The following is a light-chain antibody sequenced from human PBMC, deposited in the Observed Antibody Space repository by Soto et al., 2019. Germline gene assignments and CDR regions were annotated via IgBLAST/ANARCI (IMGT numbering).Light chain of an antibody. CDR1: QSLLHTNGYNY. CDR3: MQPLQPPRT. V-gene: IGKV2-28*01. J-gene: IGKJ2*01. CDR2: LGS. Sequence: DIVMTQSPVSLPVTPGEPASISCRSSQSLLHTNGYNYLDWYLQKPGQSPQLLIYLGSTRAAGVPDRFSGSGSGTDFTLKISRVEAEDVGVYYCMQPLQPPRTFGQGTKLEIK.